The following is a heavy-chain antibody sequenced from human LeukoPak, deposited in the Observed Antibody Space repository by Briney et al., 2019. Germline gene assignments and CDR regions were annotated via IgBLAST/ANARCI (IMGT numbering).Heavy chain of an antibody. CDR3: ARESAHLGYCSSTSCSPDAFDI. Sequence: SETLSLTCTVSGGSISSHYWSWIRQPPGKGLEWIGYIYYSGSTNYNPSLKSRVTISVDTSKNQFSLKLSSVTAADTAVYYCARESAHLGYCSSTSCSPDAFDIWGQGTMVTVSS. V-gene: IGHV4-59*11. D-gene: IGHD2-2*01. J-gene: IGHJ3*02. CDR1: GGSISSHY. CDR2: IYYSGST.